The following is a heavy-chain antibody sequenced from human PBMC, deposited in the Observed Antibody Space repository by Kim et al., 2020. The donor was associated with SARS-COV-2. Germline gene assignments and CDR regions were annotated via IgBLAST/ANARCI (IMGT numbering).Heavy chain of an antibody. J-gene: IGHJ4*02. CDR3: ARDLKRATIGLPLTY. Sequence: ASVKVSCKASGYTFTSYGISWVRQAPGQGLEWMGWISAYNGNTNYAQKLQGRVTMTTDTSTSTAYMELRSLRSDDTAVYYCARDLKRATIGLPLTYWGQGTLVTVSS. D-gene: IGHD1-26*01. CDR2: ISAYNGNT. CDR1: GYTFTSYG. V-gene: IGHV1-18*01.